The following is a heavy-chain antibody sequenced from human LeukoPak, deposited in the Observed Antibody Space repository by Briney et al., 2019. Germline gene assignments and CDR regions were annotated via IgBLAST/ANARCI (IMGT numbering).Heavy chain of an antibody. CDR3: GRGLFVVVPAAIGLYDY. J-gene: IGHJ4*02. V-gene: IGHV4-34*01. Sequence: SETLSLTCAVYGGSFSGYYWSWIRQPPGKGLEWIGDINHSGSTNYNPSLKSRVPISVDTSKNQFSLTLNSVSVADTAVFFFGRGLFVVVPAAIGLYDYWGQGTLVTVSS. D-gene: IGHD2-2*01. CDR2: INHSGST. CDR1: GGSFSGYY.